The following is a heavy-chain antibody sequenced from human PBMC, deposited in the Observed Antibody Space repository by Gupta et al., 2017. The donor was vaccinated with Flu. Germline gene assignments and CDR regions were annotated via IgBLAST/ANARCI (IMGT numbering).Heavy chain of an antibody. Sequence: YIRLLRQAPGQGLEWMGRVNPHSGGANYEQKFQGRVTMTRDTSISTAYMELSRLRSDDTAVYYCAREKYCSTSSCYRWFDPWGQGNLVTVSS. D-gene: IGHD2-2*02. J-gene: IGHJ5*02. V-gene: IGHV1-2*06. CDR3: AREKYCSTSSCYRWFDP. CDR2: VNPHSGGA. CDR1: Y.